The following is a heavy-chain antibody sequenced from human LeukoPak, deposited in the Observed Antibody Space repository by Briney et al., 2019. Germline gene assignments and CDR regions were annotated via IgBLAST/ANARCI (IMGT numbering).Heavy chain of an antibody. CDR1: DYTFTKYG. J-gene: IGHJ5*02. Sequence: SVKVSCKASDYTFTKYGLSWVRQTPGQGLEWMGWISTYNGNTIYAQKLQVRVTMTTDTSTSTAYMELRSLRSDDTAVYYCARTPRYDFWSGYSNWFDPWGQGTPVTVSS. D-gene: IGHD3-3*01. V-gene: IGHV1-18*01. CDR3: ARTPRYDFWSGYSNWFDP. CDR2: ISTYNGNT.